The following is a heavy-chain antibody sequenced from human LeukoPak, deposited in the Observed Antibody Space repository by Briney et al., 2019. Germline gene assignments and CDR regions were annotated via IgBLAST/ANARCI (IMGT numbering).Heavy chain of an antibody. J-gene: IGHJ6*03. V-gene: IGHV3-23*01. D-gene: IGHD2-2*01. CDR3: ATSGGSSSLHYYSYMDV. Sequence: PGGSLRLSCAGSGFIFSSYAMSWVRQAPGKGLEWVSIISGGGGSTNYVDSVKGRFTVPRDNSKNTLYLQMNSLRAEDTAVYYCATSGGSSSLHYYSYMDVWGKGTTVTVSS. CDR2: ISGGGGST. CDR1: GFIFSSYA.